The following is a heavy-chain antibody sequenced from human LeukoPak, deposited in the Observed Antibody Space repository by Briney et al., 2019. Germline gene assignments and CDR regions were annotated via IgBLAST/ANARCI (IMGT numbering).Heavy chain of an antibody. Sequence: ASVKVSCKASGYTFTGYYMHWVRQAPGQGLEWMGWINPNSGGTNYAQKFQGRVTMTRDTSISTAYMELSRLRAEDTAVYYCARDRSGWHYLGAFDIRGQGTMVTVSS. D-gene: IGHD6-19*01. CDR1: GYTFTGYY. CDR3: ARDRSGWHYLGAFDI. V-gene: IGHV1-2*02. CDR2: INPNSGGT. J-gene: IGHJ3*02.